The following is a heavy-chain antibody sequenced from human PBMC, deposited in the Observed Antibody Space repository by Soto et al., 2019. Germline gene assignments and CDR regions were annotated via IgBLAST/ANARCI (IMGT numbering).Heavy chain of an antibody. CDR3: ARDPLWGTAMVLWYFDL. V-gene: IGHV3-30-3*01. D-gene: IGHD5-18*01. Sequence: QVQLVESGGGVVQPGRSLRLSCAASGFTFNNYAMHWVRQAPGKGLEWVALTSYDGSNKYYADSVKGRFTISRDNFKNTLYLQMNSLRAEDTAVYYCARDPLWGTAMVLWYFDLWGRGTLVTVSS. CDR2: TSYDGSNK. J-gene: IGHJ2*01. CDR1: GFTFNNYA.